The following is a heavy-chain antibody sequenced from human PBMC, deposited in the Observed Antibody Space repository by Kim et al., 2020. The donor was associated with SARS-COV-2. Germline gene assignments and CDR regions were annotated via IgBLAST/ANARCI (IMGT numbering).Heavy chain of an antibody. CDR2: IWYDGSNK. CDR1: GFTFSSFA. V-gene: IGHV3-33*01. CDR3: ATEPPYGYYGAPLDS. D-gene: IGHD4-17*01. J-gene: IGHJ4*02. Sequence: GGSLRLSCAASGFTFSSFAMHWVRQAPGKGLEWVAVIWYDGSNKYYADSVKGRSTISRDNSKNTVNLEMNSLRAEDTAVYYCATEPPYGYYGAPLDSWGQGTLVTVSS.